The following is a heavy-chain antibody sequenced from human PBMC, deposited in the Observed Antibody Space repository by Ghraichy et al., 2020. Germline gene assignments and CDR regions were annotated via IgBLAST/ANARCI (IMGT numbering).Heavy chain of an antibody. CDR3: VKDASRSGYSYGPLDY. J-gene: IGHJ4*02. CDR1: GFTFSTYA. CDR2: ISSNGDVT. Sequence: GGSLRLSCSASGFTFSTYAIHWVRQAPGKAPEYISTISSNGDVTYYADSVKDRCTIARDNSQDTVYLQLRSLRSADTAMYYCVKDASRSGYSYGPLDYWGQGTLVTVSA. D-gene: IGHD5-18*01. V-gene: IGHV3-64D*06.